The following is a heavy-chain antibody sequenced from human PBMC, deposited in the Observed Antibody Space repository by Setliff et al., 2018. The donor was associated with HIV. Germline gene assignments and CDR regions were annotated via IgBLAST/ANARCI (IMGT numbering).Heavy chain of an antibody. J-gene: IGHJ4*02. V-gene: IGHV1-2*02. CDR1: GYTLTDYY. CDR3: ARGDYFGSQSPRGFYFDY. Sequence: GASVKVSCKASGYTLTDYYVQWVRQALGQGLEWMGWVNPHDGGTYYAQILEGRVTMTRDTYTSTAYMELSRLRSDDTAVYYCARGDYFGSQSPRGFYFDYWGQGTLVTVSS. D-gene: IGHD3-10*01. CDR2: VNPHDGGT.